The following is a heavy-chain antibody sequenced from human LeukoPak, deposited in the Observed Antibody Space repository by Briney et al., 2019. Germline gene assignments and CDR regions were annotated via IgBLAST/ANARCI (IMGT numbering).Heavy chain of an antibody. CDR2: IIPIFGTA. D-gene: IGHD6-19*01. V-gene: IGHV1-69*05. CDR1: GGTFSSYA. CDR3: AMNIAVAGIWFDA. J-gene: IGHJ5*02. Sequence: SVKVSCKASGGTFSSYAISWVRQAPGQGLEWMGRIIPIFGTANYAQKFQGRVTITTDESTSTAYMELSSLRSEDTAVYYCAMNIAVAGIWFDAWGQGTLVTVSS.